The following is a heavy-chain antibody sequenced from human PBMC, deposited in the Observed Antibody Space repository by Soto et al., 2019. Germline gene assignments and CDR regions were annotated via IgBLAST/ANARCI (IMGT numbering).Heavy chain of an antibody. CDR3: ARVEAGYGDYDY. J-gene: IGHJ4*02. CDR2: IYYSGST. D-gene: IGHD4-17*01. V-gene: IGHV4-31*03. Sequence: QVQLQESGPGLVKPSQTLSLTCTVSGGSISSGGYYWSWIRQHPGKGLEWIGYIYYSGSTYYNPSLKSRVTTPVDPSKNQFSLKLSSVTAADTAVYYCARVEAGYGDYDYWGQGTLVTVSS. CDR1: GGSISSGGYY.